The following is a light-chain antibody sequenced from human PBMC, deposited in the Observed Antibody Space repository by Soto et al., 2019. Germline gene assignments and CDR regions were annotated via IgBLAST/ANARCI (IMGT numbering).Light chain of an antibody. Sequence: EIVMTQSPATLSVSPGERATLSCRASHRVSSYLAWYQQKPGQPPRLLIYGTSTRATGIPARFSGSGSGTEFTLTISSLQSEDFAVYYCQQYNNWPLTFGAGTKVDIK. J-gene: IGKJ4*01. CDR2: GTS. V-gene: IGKV3-15*01. CDR1: HRVSSY. CDR3: QQYNNWPLT.